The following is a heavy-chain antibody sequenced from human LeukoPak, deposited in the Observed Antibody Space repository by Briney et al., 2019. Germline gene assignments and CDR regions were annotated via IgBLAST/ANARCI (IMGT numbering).Heavy chain of an antibody. CDR1: GFTFSSYW. CDR3: ARDAGDCGGDCPRWFDP. J-gene: IGHJ5*02. V-gene: IGHV3-74*01. Sequence: GGSLRLSCAASGFTFSSYWIHSGRQAPGKGLVWVSHINSDGSITSYADSVKGRFTISRDNAKNTLYLQMNSLRGEDTAVYYCARDAGDCGGDCPRWFDPWGQGTLVTVSS. D-gene: IGHD2-21*02. CDR2: INSDGSIT.